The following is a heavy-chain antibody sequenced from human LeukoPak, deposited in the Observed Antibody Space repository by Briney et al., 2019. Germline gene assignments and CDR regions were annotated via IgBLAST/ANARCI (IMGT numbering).Heavy chain of an antibody. V-gene: IGHV3-64D*06. Sequence: GGSLRLSCSVSGLTISSYAMHWVRQAPGKGLEYVSSISSDGGSTFYADSVKGRFTISRDNSKNTLSLQMSSLRTEDTAVYYCVKDRWVDYWGQGTLVTVSS. CDR2: ISSDGGST. J-gene: IGHJ4*02. D-gene: IGHD4-23*01. CDR1: GLTISSYA. CDR3: VKDRWVDY.